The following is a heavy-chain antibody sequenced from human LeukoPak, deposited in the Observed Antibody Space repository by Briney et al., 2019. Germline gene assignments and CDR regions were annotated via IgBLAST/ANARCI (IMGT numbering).Heavy chain of an antibody. V-gene: IGHV1-69*04. CDR1: GGTFSSYA. D-gene: IGHD5-24*01. CDR2: IIPILGIA. CDR3: ARAASRDYFDY. Sequence: SVKVSCKASGGTFSSYAISWVRQAPGQGLEWMGRIIPILGIANYAQKFQGRVTITADKSTSTAYMELSSLRSEDTAVYYCARAASRDYFDYWGQGTLVTVSS. J-gene: IGHJ4*02.